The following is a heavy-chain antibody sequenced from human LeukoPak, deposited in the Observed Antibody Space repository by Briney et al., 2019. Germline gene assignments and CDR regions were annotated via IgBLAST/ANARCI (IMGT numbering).Heavy chain of an antibody. D-gene: IGHD6-13*01. CDR1: GFTFSSYE. CDR3: ARQKYSSSWYDWFDP. V-gene: IGHV4-34*01. J-gene: IGHJ5*02. Sequence: LRLSCAASGFTFSSYEMNWVRQAPGKGLEWVGEINHSGSTNYNPSLKSRVTISVDTSKNQFSLKLSSVTAADTAVYYCARQKYSSSWYDWFDPWGQGTLVTVSS. CDR2: INHSGST.